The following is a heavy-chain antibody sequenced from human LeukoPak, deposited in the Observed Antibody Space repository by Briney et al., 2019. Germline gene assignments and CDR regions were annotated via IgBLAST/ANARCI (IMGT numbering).Heavy chain of an antibody. J-gene: IGHJ3*02. Sequence: SETLSLTCTVSGGSISSSSYYWGWIRQPPGKGLEWIGSIYYSGSTYYNPSLKSRVTISVDTSKNQFSLKLSSVTAADTAVYYCASVARPGAAFDIWGQGTMVTVSS. CDR3: ASVARPGAAFDI. V-gene: IGHV4-39*07. D-gene: IGHD2-15*01. CDR1: GGSISSSSYY. CDR2: IYYSGST.